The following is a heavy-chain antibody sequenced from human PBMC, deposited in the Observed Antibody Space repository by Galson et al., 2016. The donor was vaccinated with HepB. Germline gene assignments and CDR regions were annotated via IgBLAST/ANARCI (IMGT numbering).Heavy chain of an antibody. CDR3: ARDRSQTRSPVPGRGGVAH. D-gene: IGHD2-15*01. CDR1: GFTFSNFA. V-gene: IGHV3-23*01. Sequence: SLRLSCAASGFTFSNFAMTWVRQAPGKGLEWVSSIRRGGDSTYYADSVKGRFTISRGNSKNTLFLQRKNLSAENTAVYYWARDRSQTRSPVPGRGGVAHWGQGILVTVSS. CDR2: IRRGGDST. J-gene: IGHJ4*02.